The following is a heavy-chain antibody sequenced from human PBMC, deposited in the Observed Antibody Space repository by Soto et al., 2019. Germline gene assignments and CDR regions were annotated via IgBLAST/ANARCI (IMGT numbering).Heavy chain of an antibody. CDR1: GYIFTKHW. J-gene: IGHJ5*01. D-gene: IGHD3-22*01. Sequence: PVDSLKISCYGSGYIFTKHWIAWVRQKPGKGLEWIGIIDPVDSDDSYSPSFEGQVTISVDKSNNTAFLRWDKLKTSDTATYFCARRALDPRRHYYPYKWSDSWGEATQVTVCS. CDR2: IDPVDSDD. CDR3: ARRALDPRRHYYPYKWSDS. V-gene: IGHV5-51*01.